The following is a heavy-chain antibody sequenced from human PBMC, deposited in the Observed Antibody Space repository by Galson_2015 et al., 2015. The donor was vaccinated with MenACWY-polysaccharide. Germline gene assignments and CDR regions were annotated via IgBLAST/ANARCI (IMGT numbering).Heavy chain of an antibody. V-gene: IGHV3-33*01. CDR2: IQYDGSTK. D-gene: IGHD3-16*02. Sequence: SLRLSCAASGLRFSGSGMHWVRQAPGKGLEWAAVIQYDGSTKVSADSVKGRFTISRDNSKHTLYLEMNSLRDEDTAVYYCAREGSRIVFHAFDTWGQGTMVSVSS. J-gene: IGHJ3*02. CDR1: GLRFSGSG. CDR3: AREGSRIVFHAFDT.